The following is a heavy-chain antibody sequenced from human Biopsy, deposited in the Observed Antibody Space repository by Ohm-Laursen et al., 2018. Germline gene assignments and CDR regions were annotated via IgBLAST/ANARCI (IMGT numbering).Heavy chain of an antibody. V-gene: IGHV1-18*01. CDR3: ARVFCTSTTCYGLLDN. CDR1: GYTFTSYD. J-gene: IGHJ4*02. CDR2: ISPYNDKT. Sequence: ASVKVSCKTSGYTFTSYDISWVRQAPGQGLEWMGWISPYNDKTSYPPKLQDRVTMTADTSTNTAHMELRSLRSDDTAVYYCARVFCTSTTCYGLLDNWGQGAVVTVSS. D-gene: IGHD2/OR15-2a*01.